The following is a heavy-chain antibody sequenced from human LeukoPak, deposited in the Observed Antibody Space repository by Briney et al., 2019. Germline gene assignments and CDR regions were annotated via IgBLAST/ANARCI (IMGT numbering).Heavy chain of an antibody. V-gene: IGHV4-59*01. CDR2: IYYSGST. Sequence: SETLSLTCTVSGGSISSYYWSWIRQPPGKGLEWIGYIYYSGSTNYNPSLKSRVTISVDTSKNQFSLKLSSVTAADTAVYYCASIGFEYSSSSRAHYWSQGTLVTVSS. D-gene: IGHD6-6*01. J-gene: IGHJ4*02. CDR1: GGSISSYY. CDR3: ASIGFEYSSSSRAHY.